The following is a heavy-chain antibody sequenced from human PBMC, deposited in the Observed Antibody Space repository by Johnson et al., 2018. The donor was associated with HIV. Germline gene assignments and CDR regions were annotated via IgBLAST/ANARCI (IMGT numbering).Heavy chain of an antibody. CDR2: ISWNSGSI. Sequence: VQLVESGGGVVQPGRSLRLSCAASGFTFSSYAMHWVRQAPGKGLEWVSGISWNSGSIAYADSVKGRFTISRDNSKNTLYLQMNSLRAEDTAVYYCANGGYSYGYDAFDIWGQGTMVTVSS. CDR3: ANGGYSYGYDAFDI. D-gene: IGHD5-18*01. CDR1: GFTFSSYA. V-gene: IGHV3-9*01. J-gene: IGHJ3*02.